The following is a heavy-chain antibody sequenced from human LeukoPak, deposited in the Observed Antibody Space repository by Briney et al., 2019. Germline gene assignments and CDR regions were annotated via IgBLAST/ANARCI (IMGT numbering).Heavy chain of an antibody. CDR2: ISSSSSYI. V-gene: IGHV3-21*01. Sequence: PGGSLRLSCAAPGFTFSSYSMNWVRQAPGKGLEWVSSISSSSSYIYYADSVKGRFTISRDNAKNSLYLQMNSLRAEDTAVYYCASLYSSGWYLYYCYGMDVWGQGTTVTVSS. D-gene: IGHD6-19*01. CDR3: ASLYSSGWYLYYCYGMDV. J-gene: IGHJ6*02. CDR1: GFTFSSYS.